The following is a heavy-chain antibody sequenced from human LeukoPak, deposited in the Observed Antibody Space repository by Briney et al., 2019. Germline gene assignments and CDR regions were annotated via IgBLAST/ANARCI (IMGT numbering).Heavy chain of an antibody. CDR3: AKEGTMIRGEGYFDS. CDR2: ISGSGTST. D-gene: IGHD3-10*01. CDR1: GFTFSSSA. J-gene: IGHJ4*02. Sequence: PGGSLRLSCAASGFTFSSSAMSWVRQAPGKGLEWVSSISGSGTSTYYADSVKGRFTISRDNSKNTLYLQMRGLRPEDTAIYFCAKEGTMIRGEGYFDSWGQGTQVIVSS. V-gene: IGHV3-23*01.